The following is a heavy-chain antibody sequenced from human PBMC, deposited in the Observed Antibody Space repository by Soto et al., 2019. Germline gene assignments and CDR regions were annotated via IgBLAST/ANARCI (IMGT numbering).Heavy chain of an antibody. CDR3: GNLFGSSWHVDY. Sequence: EVQLVESGGGLVQPGGSLRLSCAASGFSFSSYAMNWVRQAPGKGLEWLSYISESSSNIYYADSVKGRFTISRDNAKNSLYLQMNSLRDEDTAVYYCGNLFGSSWHVDYWGQGTLVTVSS. D-gene: IGHD6-13*01. J-gene: IGHJ4*02. V-gene: IGHV3-48*02. CDR2: ISESSSNI. CDR1: GFSFSSYA.